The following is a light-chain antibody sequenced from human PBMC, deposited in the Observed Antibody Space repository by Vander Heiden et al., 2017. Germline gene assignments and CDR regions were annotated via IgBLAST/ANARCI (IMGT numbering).Light chain of an antibody. V-gene: IGLV6-57*02. J-gene: IGLJ3*02. CDR2: HDT. Sequence: NFLLTQPHSVSESPGPPVTISCTGSSVSLASNYVQWSQQRPGSAPPTVLYHDTPRHSGVPDQFSGSIDSASNAAALTTSGQKKEDEDDYYGQADDSSNLRVFGGGTKLTVL. CDR3: QADDSSNLRV. CDR1: SVSLASNY.